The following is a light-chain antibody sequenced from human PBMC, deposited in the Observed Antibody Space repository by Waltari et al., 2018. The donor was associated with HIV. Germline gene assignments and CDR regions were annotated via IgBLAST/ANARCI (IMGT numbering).Light chain of an antibody. Sequence: SYELTQPPSVSVSPGPTARITCSADALPQQYAYWYQQKPGQAPVLVIYKDSERPSGIPERFSGSSSGTTVTLTISGVQAEDEADYYCQSADSSGTYPVVFGGGTKLTVL. CDR3: QSADSSGTYPVV. CDR2: KDS. V-gene: IGLV3-25*03. CDR1: ALPQQY. J-gene: IGLJ2*01.